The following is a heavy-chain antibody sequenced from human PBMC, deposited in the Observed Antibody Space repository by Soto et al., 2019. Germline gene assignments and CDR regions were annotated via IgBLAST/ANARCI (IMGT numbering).Heavy chain of an antibody. D-gene: IGHD1-26*01. Sequence: EVQLVESGGGLVQPGGSLRLSCAASGFTFSSYSMNWVRQAPGKGLEWVSYISSSSSTIYYADSVKGRFTISRDNAKNLRSLQLNSLRGEDTAVYYCARVPVAVGAFDIWGQGTMVTVSS. CDR2: ISSSSSTI. CDR3: ARVPVAVGAFDI. V-gene: IGHV3-48*01. CDR1: GFTFSSYS. J-gene: IGHJ3*02.